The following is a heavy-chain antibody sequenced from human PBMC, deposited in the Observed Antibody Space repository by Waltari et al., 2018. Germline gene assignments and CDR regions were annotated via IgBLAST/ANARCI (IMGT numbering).Heavy chain of an antibody. CDR1: GGSFSGYY. CDR2: INHSGST. J-gene: IGHJ4*02. D-gene: IGHD2-15*01. CDR3: ASYSLCSGGSCFDY. V-gene: IGHV4-34*01. Sequence: QVQLQQWGAGLLKPSETRSLTCAVYGGSFSGYYWSWIRQPPGKGLEWIGEINHSGSTNYNPSLKSRVTISVDTSKNQFSLKLSSVTAADTAVYYCASYSLCSGGSCFDYWGQGTLVTVSS.